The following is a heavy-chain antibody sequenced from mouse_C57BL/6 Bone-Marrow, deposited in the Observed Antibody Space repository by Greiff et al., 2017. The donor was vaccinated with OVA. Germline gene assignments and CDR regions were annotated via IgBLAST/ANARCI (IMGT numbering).Heavy chain of an antibody. CDR1: GYSFTDYN. J-gene: IGHJ3*01. D-gene: IGHD1-1*01. Sequence: EVKLVESGPELVKPGASVKISCKASGYSFTDYNLNWVKQSYGKSLEWIGVFNPNYGTTSYNQKFKGKATLTVAQSSSTAYMQLNSLTSEDSAVYYCARPPLYGSSYSFAYWGQGTLVTVSA. CDR3: ARPPLYGSSYSFAY. V-gene: IGHV1-39*01. CDR2: FNPNYGTT.